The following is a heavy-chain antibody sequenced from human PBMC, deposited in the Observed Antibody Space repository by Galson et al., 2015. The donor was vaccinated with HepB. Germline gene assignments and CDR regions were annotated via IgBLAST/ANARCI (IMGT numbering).Heavy chain of an antibody. CDR3: ARTGYCSSTSCYNWYFDL. CDR1: GFTFSDYY. D-gene: IGHD2-2*02. V-gene: IGHV3-11*01. Sequence: SLRLSCAASGFTFSDYYLSWIRQAPGKGLEWVSYISSSGSTIYYADSVKARFTISRDNAKNSLYLQMNSLRAEDTAVYYCARTGYCSSTSCYNWYFDLWGRGTLVTVSS. J-gene: IGHJ2*01. CDR2: ISSSGSTI.